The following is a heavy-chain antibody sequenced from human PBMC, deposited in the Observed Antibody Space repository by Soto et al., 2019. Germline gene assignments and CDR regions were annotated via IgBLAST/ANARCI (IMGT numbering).Heavy chain of an antibody. D-gene: IGHD3-10*01. J-gene: IGHJ4*02. CDR2: IYYSGST. CDR1: GGSISSGDYY. CDR3: ARDGTLDYGSGSRFDY. V-gene: IGHV4-30-4*01. Sequence: QVQLQESGPGLVKPSQTLSLTCTVSGGSISSGDYYWSWIRQPPGKGLEWIGYIYYSGSTYYNPSLKSRVTISVDTSKNQFSLKLSSVTAADTAVYYCARDGTLDYGSGSRFDYWGQGTLVTVSS.